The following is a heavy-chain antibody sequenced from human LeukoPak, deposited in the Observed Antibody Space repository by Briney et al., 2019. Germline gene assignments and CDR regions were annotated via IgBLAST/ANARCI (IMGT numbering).Heavy chain of an antibody. Sequence: PSETLSLTCTVSGGSISSGGYYWYWIRQPPGKGLEWIGYIHSSGSTSYNPSVKSRVTISVDTSKNQFSLKLSSVTAADTAVYYCARGRSTVAGRPFDYWGQGTLVTVSS. D-gene: IGHD6-6*01. J-gene: IGHJ4*02. CDR2: IHSSGST. CDR1: GGSISSGGYY. CDR3: ARGRSTVAGRPFDY. V-gene: IGHV4-61*08.